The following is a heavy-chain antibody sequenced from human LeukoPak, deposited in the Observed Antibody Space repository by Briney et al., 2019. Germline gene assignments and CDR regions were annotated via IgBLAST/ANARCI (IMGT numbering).Heavy chain of an antibody. J-gene: IGHJ5*02. CDR1: GGPISSYY. V-gene: IGHV4-59*01. Sequence: SETLSLTCTVSGGPISSYYWSWIRQTPGKGLECIGYIYYSGSTNYNPSLKSRVTMSVDTSKNQFSLKLSSVTAADTAVYYCARQGYYGSGSYWFDPWGQGTLVTVSS. D-gene: IGHD3-10*01. CDR3: ARQGYYGSGSYWFDP. CDR2: IYYSGST.